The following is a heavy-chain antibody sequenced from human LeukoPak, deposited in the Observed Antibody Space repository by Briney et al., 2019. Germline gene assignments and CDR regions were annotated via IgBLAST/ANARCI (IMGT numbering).Heavy chain of an antibody. V-gene: IGHV4-61*02. CDR1: GGSISSGSYY. D-gene: IGHD5-24*01. Sequence: SETLSLTCTVSGGSISSGSYYWSWIQQPAGKGLEWIGRIYTSGSTNYNPSLKSRVTISVDTSKNQFSLKLSSVTAADTAVYYCARDEEDGYNSGIDYWGQGTLVTVSS. J-gene: IGHJ4*02. CDR2: IYTSGST. CDR3: ARDEEDGYNSGIDY.